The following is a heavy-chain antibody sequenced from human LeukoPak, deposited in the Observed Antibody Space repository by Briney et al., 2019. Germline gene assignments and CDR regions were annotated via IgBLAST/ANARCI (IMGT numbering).Heavy chain of an antibody. V-gene: IGHV4-4*07. CDR3: ARDPLPQGYFDY. CDR1: GGSISSYY. CDR2: IYTSGST. J-gene: IGHJ4*02. Sequence: SETLSLTCTVSGGSISSYYWSWIRQPAGKGLEWIGRIYTSGSTNYNPSLKSRVTMSVDTSKNQFSLKLSPVTAADTAVYYCARDPLPQGYFDYWGQGTLVTVSS.